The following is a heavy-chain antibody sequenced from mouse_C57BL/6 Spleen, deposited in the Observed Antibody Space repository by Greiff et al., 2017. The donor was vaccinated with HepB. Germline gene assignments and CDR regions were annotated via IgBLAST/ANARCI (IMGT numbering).Heavy chain of an antibody. CDR2: ISGGGGNT. V-gene: IGHV5-9*01. CDR1: GFTFSSYT. CDR3: ARRGLLRSYYFDY. D-gene: IGHD1-1*01. Sequence: EVKVEESGGGLVKPGGSLKLSCAASGFTFSSYTMSWVRQTPEKRLEWVATISGGGGNTYYPDSVKGRFTISRDNAKNTLYLQMSSLRSEDTALYYCARRGLLRSYYFDYWGQGTTLTVSS. J-gene: IGHJ2*01.